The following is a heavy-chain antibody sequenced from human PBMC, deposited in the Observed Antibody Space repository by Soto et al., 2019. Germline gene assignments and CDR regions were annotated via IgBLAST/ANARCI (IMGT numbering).Heavy chain of an antibody. CDR1: GFSLTTSGVG. V-gene: IGHV2-5*02. Sequence: SGPTLVNPTQTLTLTCTFSGFSLTTSGVGVGWIRQSPGKAPEWLALIYWDDDKRYSPSLKSRLTITKDTSKNQVVLTMANLDPADTATYYCAHRVLRTVFGLVTTPAIYFAFWGQGTPVTVSS. CDR3: AHRVLRTVFGLVTTPAIYFAF. J-gene: IGHJ4*02. CDR2: IYWDDDK. D-gene: IGHD3-3*01.